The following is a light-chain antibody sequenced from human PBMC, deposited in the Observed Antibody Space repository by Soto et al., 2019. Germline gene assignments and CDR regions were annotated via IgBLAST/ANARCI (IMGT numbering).Light chain of an antibody. CDR2: DVN. V-gene: IGLV2-11*01. Sequence: QSALTQPRSVSGSPGQSVTISCTGTSSDGGGYNYVSWYQQHPGKAPKLMIYDVNKRPSGVPDRFSGSKSGNTASLTISGLQAEDEAAYYCCSYAGSYTVVFGTGTTVTVL. J-gene: IGLJ1*01. CDR1: SSDGGGYNY. CDR3: CSYAGSYTVV.